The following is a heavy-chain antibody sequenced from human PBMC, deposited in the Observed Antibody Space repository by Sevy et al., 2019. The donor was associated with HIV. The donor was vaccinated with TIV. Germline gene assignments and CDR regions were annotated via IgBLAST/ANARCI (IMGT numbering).Heavy chain of an antibody. CDR3: ARDGGYSVNFLPSGY. CDR1: GFTFSSHA. Sequence: VGSLRLSCAASGFTFSSHAMHWVRQAPGKGLEWMAAISYDGSSKYYADSVKGRFTISRDDSKNTLYLQMSSLRAGDTAVYYCARDGGYSVNFLPSGYWGQGTLVTVSS. CDR2: ISYDGSSK. D-gene: IGHD3-10*02. J-gene: IGHJ4*02. V-gene: IGHV3-30-3*01.